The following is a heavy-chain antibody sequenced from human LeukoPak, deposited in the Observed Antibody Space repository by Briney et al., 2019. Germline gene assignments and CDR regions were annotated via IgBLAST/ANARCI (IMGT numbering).Heavy chain of an antibody. CDR2: ISGSGGST. V-gene: IGHV3-23*01. J-gene: IGHJ4*02. CDR3: AKSGARDVVVPAATGVAAAGSPNQNFDY. Sequence: GGSLRLSCAASGFTFSSYAMSWVRQAPGKGLEWVSAISGSGGSTYYADSVKGRFTISRDNSKNTLYLQMNSLRAEDTAVYYCAKSGARDVVVPAATGVAAAGSPNQNFDYWGQGTLVTVSS. CDR1: GFTFSSYA. D-gene: IGHD2-2*01.